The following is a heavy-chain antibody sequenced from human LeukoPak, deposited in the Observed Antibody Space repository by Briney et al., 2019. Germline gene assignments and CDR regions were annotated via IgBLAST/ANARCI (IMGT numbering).Heavy chain of an antibody. CDR3: ARRSDGYMGTGYYFDY. CDR1: GYTFTSYY. Sequence: ASVRVSCKATGYTFTSYYMHWVRQAPGQGLEWMGIINPSGGSTSYAQKFQGRVTMTRDTSTSTDYMELSTVRSEDTAVYYCARRSDGYMGTGYYFDYWGQGTLVTVSS. CDR2: INPSGGST. J-gene: IGHJ4*02. D-gene: IGHD5-24*01. V-gene: IGHV1-46*01.